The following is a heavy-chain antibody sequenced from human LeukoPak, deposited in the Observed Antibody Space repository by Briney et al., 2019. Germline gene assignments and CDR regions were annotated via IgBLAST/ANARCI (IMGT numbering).Heavy chain of an antibody. CDR3: AKDPSGDYIGTFDI. Sequence: GGSLRLSCATSKFNFNTYGMSWVRQAPGKGLEWVSSISGSGGSTQYADSVQGRFTISRDNSKNTLYLQMNSLRAEDTAVYYCAKDPSGDYIGTFDIWGQGTMVTVSS. J-gene: IGHJ3*02. CDR2: ISGSGGST. CDR1: KFNFNTYG. V-gene: IGHV3-23*01. D-gene: IGHD4-17*01.